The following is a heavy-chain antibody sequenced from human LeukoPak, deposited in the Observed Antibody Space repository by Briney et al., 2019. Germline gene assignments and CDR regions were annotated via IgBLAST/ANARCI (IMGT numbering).Heavy chain of an antibody. CDR2: VFYNGNT. CDR3: AKHGEDSTGYYADFFDH. V-gene: IGHV4-39*01. J-gene: IGHJ4*02. CDR1: GGSINTKAHY. D-gene: IGHD3-22*01. Sequence: SETLSLTCTVSGGSINTKAHYWACIRQTPGKGLVWIGSVFYNGNTYYNPSLKSRVAISVDTSKNQFSLRLSSVTAADTAVYYCAKHGEDSTGYYADFFDHCGQGTLITVSS.